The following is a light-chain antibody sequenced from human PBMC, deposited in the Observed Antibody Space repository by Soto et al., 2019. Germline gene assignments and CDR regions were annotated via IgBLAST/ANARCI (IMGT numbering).Light chain of an antibody. CDR2: GVN. V-gene: IGLV2-14*01. Sequence: QSALTQPASVSGSSGQSITISCTGTTSDVGGYNYVSWYQQQPGKAPKLMIYGVNNRPSGVSNRFSGSQSGNTASLTISGLQAEDEADYYCSSYTSNSPFVFGTGTKVTVL. J-gene: IGLJ1*01. CDR1: TSDVGGYNY. CDR3: SSYTSNSPFV.